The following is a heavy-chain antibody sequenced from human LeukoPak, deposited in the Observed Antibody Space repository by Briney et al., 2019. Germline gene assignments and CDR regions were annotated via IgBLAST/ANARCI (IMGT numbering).Heavy chain of an antibody. J-gene: IGHJ3*02. CDR2: ITSSGGST. CDR1: GFTFSTYA. V-gene: IGHV3-23*01. CDR3: AKGGPTVLDAFDM. D-gene: IGHD4-17*01. Sequence: GGSLRLSCAASGFTFSTYAMSWVRQAPGKGLEWVSTITSSGGSTDYADSVKGRFTMSRDNSKNTMTLQMNSLRAGDTAVYYCAKGGPTVLDAFDMWGQGTMVTVSS.